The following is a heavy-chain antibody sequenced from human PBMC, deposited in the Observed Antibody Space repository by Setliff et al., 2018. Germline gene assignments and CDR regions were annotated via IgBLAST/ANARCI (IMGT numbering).Heavy chain of an antibody. J-gene: IGHJ4*02. Sequence: SETLSLTCAVSGGSISSSNWRSWVRQPPGKGLEWIGEIYHSGSTNYNPSLKSRVTISVDKSKNQFSLKLSSVTAADTAVYYCARRATYYKFWSGYYDYWGQGTLVTVSS. CDR1: GGSISSSNW. CDR3: ARRATYYKFWSGYYDY. CDR2: IYHSGST. D-gene: IGHD3-3*01. V-gene: IGHV4-4*02.